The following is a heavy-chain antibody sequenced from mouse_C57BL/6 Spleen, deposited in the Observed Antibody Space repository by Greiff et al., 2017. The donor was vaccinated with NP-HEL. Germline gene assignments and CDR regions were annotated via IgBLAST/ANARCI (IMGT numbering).Heavy chain of an antibody. CDR2: IYPGDGDT. D-gene: IGHD1-1*01. CDR3: ASQATVVAD. Sequence: QVQLQQSGPELVKPGASVKISCKASGYAFSSSWMNWVKQRPGKGLEWIGRIYPGDGDTNYNGKFKGKATLTADKSSSTAYMQLSSLTSEDSAVYFCASQATVVADWGQGTLVTVSA. V-gene: IGHV1-82*01. CDR1: GYAFSSSW. J-gene: IGHJ3*01.